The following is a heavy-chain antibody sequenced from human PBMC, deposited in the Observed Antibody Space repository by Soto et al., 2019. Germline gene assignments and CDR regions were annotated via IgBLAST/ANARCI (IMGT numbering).Heavy chain of an antibody. D-gene: IGHD2-2*01. V-gene: IGHV1-18*01. J-gene: IGHJ5*02. Sequence: ASVKVSCKTSGYTFSNYGITWVRQAPGQPLEWLGWISLYSDGTNYAQKFQGRVSMTTDTSTTTAYMELRSLRSDDTAVYYCARVVPGAEAWFGPWGPGTLVTVSA. CDR1: GYTFSNYG. CDR3: ARVVPGAEAWFGP. CDR2: ISLYSDGT.